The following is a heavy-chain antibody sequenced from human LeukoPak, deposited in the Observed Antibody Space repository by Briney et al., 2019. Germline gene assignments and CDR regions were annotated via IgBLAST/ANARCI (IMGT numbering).Heavy chain of an antibody. V-gene: IGHV4-34*01. CDR2: INHSGST. Sequence: SETLSLTCAVYGGSFSGYYWSWICQPPGKGLEWIGEINHSGSTNYNPSLKSRVTISVDTSKNQFSLKLSSVTAADTAVYYCARGDVWGDSSGYYANFDYWGQGTLVTVSS. D-gene: IGHD3-22*01. CDR3: ARGDVWGDSSGYYANFDY. J-gene: IGHJ4*02. CDR1: GGSFSGYY.